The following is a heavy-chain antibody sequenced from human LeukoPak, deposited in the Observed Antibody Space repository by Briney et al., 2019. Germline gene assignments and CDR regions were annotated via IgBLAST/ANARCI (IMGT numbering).Heavy chain of an antibody. V-gene: IGHV4-59*01. Sequence: SGTLSLTCTVSGGSISSYYWSWIRQPPGKGLEWIGYIYYSGSTNYNPSLKSRVTISVDTSKNQFSLKLSSVTAADTAVYYCARWGGDGYNSDYWGQGTLVTVSS. J-gene: IGHJ4*02. CDR1: GGSISSYY. D-gene: IGHD5-24*01. CDR3: ARWGGDGYNSDY. CDR2: IYYSGST.